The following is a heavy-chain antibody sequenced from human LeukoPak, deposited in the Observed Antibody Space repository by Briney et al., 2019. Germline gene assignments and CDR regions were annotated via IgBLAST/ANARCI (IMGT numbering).Heavy chain of an antibody. CDR1: GYTFTGYY. CDR2: INPNSGGT. D-gene: IGHD3-22*01. J-gene: IGHJ2*01. CDR3: ARDLGGHNDSSGRRNFDL. Sequence: ASVKVSCKASGYTFTGYYMHWVRQAPGQGLEWMGRINPNSGGTNYAQKFQGRVTMTRDTSISTAYMELSRLRSDDTAVYYCARDLGGHNDSSGRRNFDLWGRGTLVTVSS. V-gene: IGHV1-2*06.